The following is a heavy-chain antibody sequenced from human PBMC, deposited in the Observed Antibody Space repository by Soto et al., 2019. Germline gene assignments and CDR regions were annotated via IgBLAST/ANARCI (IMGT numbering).Heavy chain of an antibody. D-gene: IGHD7-27*01. J-gene: IGHJ6*02. Sequence: TLSLTCTVSGGSISSYYWSWIRQPPGKGLEWIGYIYYSGSTNYNPSLKSRVTISVDTSKDQFSLKLSSVTAADTAVYYCARDPGRGANWGVLAGKRYYYGMDVWGQGSTV. V-gene: IGHV4-59*01. CDR2: IYYSGST. CDR1: GGSISSYY. CDR3: ARDPGRGANWGVLAGKRYYYGMDV.